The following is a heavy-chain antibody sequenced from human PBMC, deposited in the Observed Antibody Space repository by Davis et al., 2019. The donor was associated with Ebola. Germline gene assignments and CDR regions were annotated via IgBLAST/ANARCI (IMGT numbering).Heavy chain of an antibody. CDR3: AIDAEIGEKGRFEP. J-gene: IGHJ5*02. D-gene: IGHD4-17*01. CDR1: EITFKEYS. CDR2: ISSDGRNR. Sequence: GESLKISCVASEITFKEYSVNWVRQAPGKGLEWVAIISSDGRNRFYADAVKGRFTISRDNSKSTLYLQMNSLRPEDTASYYCAIDAEIGEKGRFEPWGQGTLVTVSS. V-gene: IGHV3-30*01.